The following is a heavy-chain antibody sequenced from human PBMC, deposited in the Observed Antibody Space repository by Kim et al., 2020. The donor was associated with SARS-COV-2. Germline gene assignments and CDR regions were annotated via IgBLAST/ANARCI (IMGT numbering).Heavy chain of an antibody. D-gene: IGHD3-16*01. CDR2: IFYSGRT. CDR3: ATWGAAFYI. CDR1: GGSLISGGYY. Sequence: SETLSLTCTVSGGSLISGGYYWNWLRQHPGKGLEWIGYIFYSGRTHYNPSLKSRLTISEDTSTNQFSLKLTSVTAADTAVYYCATWGAAFYIWGPGTMVT. J-gene: IGHJ3*02. V-gene: IGHV4-31*03.